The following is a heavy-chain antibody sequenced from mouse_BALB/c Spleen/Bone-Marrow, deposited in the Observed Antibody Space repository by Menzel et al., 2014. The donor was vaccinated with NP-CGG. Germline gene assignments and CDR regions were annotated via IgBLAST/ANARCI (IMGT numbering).Heavy chain of an antibody. D-gene: IGHD2-2*01. V-gene: IGHV1-5*01. CDR1: GYTFTSYW. Sequence: EVKLVESGTVLARPGASVKMSCKASGYTFTSYWMHWVKPRPGRGLEWIGAIYPGNSDTSYNQKFKGKAKLTAVTSTSTAYMELSSLTNEDSAVYYCTRVIYYGYAWFAYWGQGTLVTVSA. J-gene: IGHJ3*01. CDR2: IYPGNSDT. CDR3: TRVIYYGYAWFAY.